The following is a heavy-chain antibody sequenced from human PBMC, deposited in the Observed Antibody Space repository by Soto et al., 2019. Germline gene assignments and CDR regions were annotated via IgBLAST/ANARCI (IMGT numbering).Heavy chain of an antibody. CDR3: GSGRGVRGSIITTYYSYGLHV. J-gene: IGHJ6*02. CDR1: GGSFSGNY. V-gene: IGHV4-34*02. CDR2: INHSGDT. D-gene: IGHD3-10*01. Sequence: QVQLQQWGAGLLKPSETLSLTCAVYGGSFSGNYRSWIRQPPGKGREWIGEINHSGDTNYNPSLKRRVTISVDTSKNQFPQKLTSVTAADTAVYYCGSGRGVRGSIITTYYSYGLHVWGQGTTVTVSS.